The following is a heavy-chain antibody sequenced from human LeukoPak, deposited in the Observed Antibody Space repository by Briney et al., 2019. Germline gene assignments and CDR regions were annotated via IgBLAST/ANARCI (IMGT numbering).Heavy chain of an antibody. Sequence: SETLSLTCAVYGGSSSSYYWSWIRQPPGKGLEWIAEITHFGRTNYNPSLKSRLSISVDTSKNQFSLKLSSVTAADTAVYYCASIYGDYSGFDYWGQGTLVTVSS. CDR1: GGSSSSYY. CDR2: ITHFGRT. J-gene: IGHJ4*02. V-gene: IGHV4-34*01. D-gene: IGHD4-17*01. CDR3: ASIYGDYSGFDY.